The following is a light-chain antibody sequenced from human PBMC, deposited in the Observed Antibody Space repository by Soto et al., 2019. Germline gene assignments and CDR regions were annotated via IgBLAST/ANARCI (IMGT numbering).Light chain of an antibody. J-gene: IGKJ4*01. CDR2: GAS. Sequence: EIVMTQSPATVSVSPGERATLSCRASESANSNLAWYQQKPGQAPRLLIYGASTRATGIPARFSGSGSGTAFTLTISSLQSEDFAVYYCQQFQKWPLTFGGGTNVEIK. CDR1: ESANSN. V-gene: IGKV3-15*01. CDR3: QQFQKWPLT.